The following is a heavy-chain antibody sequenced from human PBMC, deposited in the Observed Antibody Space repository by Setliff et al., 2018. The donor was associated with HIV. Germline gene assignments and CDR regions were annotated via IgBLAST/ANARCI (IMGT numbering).Heavy chain of an antibody. J-gene: IGHJ4*02. CDR3: ARGQYGDELFDY. V-gene: IGHV4-39*06. Sequence: SEILSLTCTVSGASISSSSHHWAWIRQPPGKGLQCIGNNYYPGSTHHNPSLESRVDTSVDTSKNQFPLKLSSVTAADTAVYYCARGQYGDELFDYWGQGTLVTVSS. CDR1: GASISSSSHH. D-gene: IGHD4-17*01. CDR2: NYYPGST.